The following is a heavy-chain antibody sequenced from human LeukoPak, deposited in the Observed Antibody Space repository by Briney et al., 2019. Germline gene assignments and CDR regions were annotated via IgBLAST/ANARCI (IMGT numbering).Heavy chain of an antibody. Sequence: GGSLRLSCAASGFTFSNYWMSWVRQAPGKGLEWVANIKQDGSEKYYVDSVKGRFTISRDNAKNSLYLQMNSLRAEDTALYYCAKDYYASGSYLIGYGLDVWGQGTTVTVSS. V-gene: IGHV3-7*03. CDR3: AKDYYASGSYLIGYGLDV. CDR1: GFTFSNYW. J-gene: IGHJ6*02. D-gene: IGHD3-10*01. CDR2: IKQDGSEK.